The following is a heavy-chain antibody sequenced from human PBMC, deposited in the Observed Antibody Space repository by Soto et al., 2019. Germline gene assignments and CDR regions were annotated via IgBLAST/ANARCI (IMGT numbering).Heavy chain of an antibody. D-gene: IGHD4-17*01. CDR2: ISYDGSNK. CDR1: GFTFSSYA. V-gene: IGHV3-30*14. CDR3: ARDQNPSYGDYLFY. J-gene: IGHJ4*02. Sequence: QVQLVESGGGVVQPGRSLRLSCAASGFTFSSYALHWVRQAPGKGLEWVAVISYDGSNKYYADSVKGRFTISRDNSKNTLYLQMNSLRPEDTAVYYCARDQNPSYGDYLFYWGQGTLVPVS.